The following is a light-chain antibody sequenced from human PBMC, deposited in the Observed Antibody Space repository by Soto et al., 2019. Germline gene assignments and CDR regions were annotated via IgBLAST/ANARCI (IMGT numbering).Light chain of an antibody. V-gene: IGKV1-5*01. CDR2: GAS. Sequence: RLTQSPSSLSASVGDTVTISCRASQDISTYLAWYQQKPGKAPTLLIFGASSLHNGVQPRFAGSGSGSEFTLTINRLQPDDFATSYCRHSPLYSAPFGQGTRV. CDR3: RHSPLYSAP. J-gene: IGKJ5*01. CDR1: QDISTY.